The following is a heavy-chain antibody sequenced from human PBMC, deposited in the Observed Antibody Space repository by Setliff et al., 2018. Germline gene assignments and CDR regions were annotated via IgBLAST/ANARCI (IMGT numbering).Heavy chain of an antibody. Sequence: SETLSLTCTVSGGSISSSSYYWGWIRQPPGKGLEWIGSIYYSGSTYYNPSLKSRVTISVDTPKNQFSLKLSSVTAADTAVYYCARDRITIFGVVIPFDYWGQGTLVTVSS. CDR3: ARDRITIFGVVIPFDY. J-gene: IGHJ4*02. CDR2: IYYSGST. D-gene: IGHD3-3*01. CDR1: GGSISSSSYY. V-gene: IGHV4-39*07.